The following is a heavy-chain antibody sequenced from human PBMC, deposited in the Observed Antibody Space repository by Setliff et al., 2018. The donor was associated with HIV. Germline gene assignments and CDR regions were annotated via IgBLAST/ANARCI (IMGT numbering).Heavy chain of an antibody. Sequence: GESLKISCKASGYNFAIYWIGWVRQMPGKGLEWIGVIYPDDSDTRYSPSFKGQVTISADKSITTAYLQWSSLRPEDTAVYYCASARIPTGGTSTSCDYWGQGTLVTVSS. CDR1: GYNFAIYW. D-gene: IGHD1-1*01. V-gene: IGHV5-51*01. J-gene: IGHJ4*02. CDR3: ASARIPTGGTSTSCDY. CDR2: IYPDDSDT.